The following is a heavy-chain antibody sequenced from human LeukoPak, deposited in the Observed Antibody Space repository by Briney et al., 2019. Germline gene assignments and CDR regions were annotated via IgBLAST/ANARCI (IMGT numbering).Heavy chain of an antibody. CDR2: IVPSDSQT. J-gene: IGHJ5*02. CDR3: ARRNSSWFDP. Sequence: GESLKISCQGSGYSFTSYYISWVGQMPGKGREWMGTIVPSDSQTNYSPSFQVHVTISADKSISTAYLQWSSLKASDTAMYYCARRNSSWFDPWGQGSLVTVSS. CDR1: GYSFTSYY. V-gene: IGHV5-10-1*01. D-gene: IGHD4-23*01.